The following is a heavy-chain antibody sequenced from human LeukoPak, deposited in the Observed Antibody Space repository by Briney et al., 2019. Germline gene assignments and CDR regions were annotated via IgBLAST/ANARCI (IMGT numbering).Heavy chain of an antibody. CDR2: IYHSGST. V-gene: IGHV4-4*02. Sequence: SGTLPLTCAVSGGSISSSNWWSWVRQPPGKGLEWIGEIYHSGSTNYNPSLKSRVTISVDKSKNQFSLKLSSVTAADTAVYYCARDRVTYDSSGYYYDYWGQGTLVTVSS. J-gene: IGHJ4*02. CDR1: GGSISSSNW. CDR3: ARDRVTYDSSGYYYDY. D-gene: IGHD3-22*01.